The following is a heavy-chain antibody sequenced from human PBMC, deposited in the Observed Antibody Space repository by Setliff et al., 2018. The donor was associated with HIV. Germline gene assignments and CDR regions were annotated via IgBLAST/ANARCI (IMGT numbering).Heavy chain of an antibody. CDR3: ARDDYGDYVGDY. CDR2: INAFTGKT. CDR1: GYTFSNYG. D-gene: IGHD4-17*01. Sequence: ASVKVSCKASGYTFSNYGLSWVRQAPGQGLAWVGWINAFTGKTHYAQDFQGRVTMTTDTSTSTAYMELRSLRSDDSAVYYCARDDYGDYVGDYWGQGTLVTVSS. V-gene: IGHV1-18*01. J-gene: IGHJ4*02.